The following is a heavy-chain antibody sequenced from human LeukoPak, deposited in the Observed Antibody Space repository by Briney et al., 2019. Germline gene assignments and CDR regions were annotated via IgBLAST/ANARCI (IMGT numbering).Heavy chain of an antibody. V-gene: IGHV3-30*01. CDR3: ASGIVVVPAGGYMDV. J-gene: IGHJ6*03. CDR2: ISYDGSNK. CDR1: GFTFSSYA. D-gene: IGHD2-2*01. Sequence: QSGGSLRLSCAASGFTFSSYAMQWVRQAPGKGLEWVAVISYDGSNKYYADSVKGRFTISRDSSKNTLYLQMNSLRAEDTAVYYCASGIVVVPAGGYMDVWGKGTTVTVSS.